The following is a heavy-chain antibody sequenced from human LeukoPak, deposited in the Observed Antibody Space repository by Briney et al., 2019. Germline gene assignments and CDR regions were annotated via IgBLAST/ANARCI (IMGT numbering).Heavy chain of an antibody. V-gene: IGHV4-4*09. D-gene: IGHD2-2*02. CDR2: IYTIGST. CDR3: ARHFHCSSTSCYTESYYYYMDV. Sequence: SETLSLTCTVSGGSISSYYWSWIRQPPGKGLEWIGYIYTIGSTNYNPSLKSRVTISVDTSKNQFSLKLSSVTAADTAVYYCARHFHCSSTSCYTESYYYYMDVWGKGTTVTVSS. CDR1: GGSISSYY. J-gene: IGHJ6*03.